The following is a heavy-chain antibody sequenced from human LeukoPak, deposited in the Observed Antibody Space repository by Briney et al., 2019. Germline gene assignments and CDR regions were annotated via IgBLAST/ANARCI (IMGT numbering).Heavy chain of an antibody. CDR2: IYYSGIT. CDR3: ATLYSSGWYFGS. J-gene: IGHJ4*02. D-gene: IGHD6-19*01. V-gene: IGHV4-39*01. Sequence: SETLSLTCTVSGGSISSTFYYWGWIRQPPGKGLEWVGRIYYSGITYYNPSLKSRVTISVDTSKYQFSLKLSSVTAADTAVYYCATLYSSGWYFGSWGQGTLVTVSS. CDR1: GGSISSTFYY.